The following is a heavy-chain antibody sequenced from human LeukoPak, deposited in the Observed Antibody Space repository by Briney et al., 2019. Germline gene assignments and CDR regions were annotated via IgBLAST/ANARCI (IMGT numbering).Heavy chain of an antibody. CDR2: IYSGGST. CDR3: ARVGFDGGSSGYYYGGFDY. CDR1: GFTVSSNH. Sequence: GGSLRLSCAASGFTVSSNHMSWVRQAPGKGLEWVSVIYSGGSTYYADSVKGRFTISRDNSKNTLYLQMNSLRAEDTAVYYCARVGFDGGSSGYYYGGFDYWGQGTLVTVSS. D-gene: IGHD3-22*01. J-gene: IGHJ4*02. V-gene: IGHV3-66*01.